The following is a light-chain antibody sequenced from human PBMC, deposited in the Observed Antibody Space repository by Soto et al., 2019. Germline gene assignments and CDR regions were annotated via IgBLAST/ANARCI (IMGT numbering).Light chain of an antibody. CDR1: QGIYSY. V-gene: IGKV1-9*01. Sequence: DIQLTQSPSFLSASVGDRVTITCRASQGIYSYLAWYQQKPGKAPNLLIYGASTLQSGVPSTFSGSGSGTEFTLTISSLQPEDFAIYYCQQLNSYPYTFGQGTKLEIK. J-gene: IGKJ2*01. CDR2: GAS. CDR3: QQLNSYPYT.